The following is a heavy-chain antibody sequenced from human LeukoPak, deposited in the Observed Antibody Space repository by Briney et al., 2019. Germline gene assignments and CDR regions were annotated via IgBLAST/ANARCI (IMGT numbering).Heavy chain of an antibody. CDR1: GFTFSSLG. V-gene: IGHV3-30*03. CDR2: ISYDGSNT. CDR3: ASRNQYCGGDCFWAFDI. Sequence: GGSLRISCAASGFTFSSLGMHWVRQAPGKGLDWVAVISYDGSNTFYGDSVEGRFTISRDNSKNTVFLQMNSLRAEDRAVYYCASRNQYCGGDCFWAFDIWGQGTMVTVSS. D-gene: IGHD2-21*02. J-gene: IGHJ3*02.